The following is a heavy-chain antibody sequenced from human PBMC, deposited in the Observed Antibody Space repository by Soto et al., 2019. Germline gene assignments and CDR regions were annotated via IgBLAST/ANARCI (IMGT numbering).Heavy chain of an antibody. CDR3: AREDSDGWSGESLDV. V-gene: IGHV4-34*01. Sequence: QVQLQQWGAGLLKASETLSLTCAVVGDSLRGQSWNWIRQSPGKGLEWIGELDQSGGTNYNPSLKSRAIISDDTSKNQFYLTLTSGTAADTAVYYCAREDSDGWSGESLDVWGQGTTVTVSS. CDR1: GDSLRGQS. J-gene: IGHJ6*02. D-gene: IGHD6-19*01. CDR2: LDQSGGT.